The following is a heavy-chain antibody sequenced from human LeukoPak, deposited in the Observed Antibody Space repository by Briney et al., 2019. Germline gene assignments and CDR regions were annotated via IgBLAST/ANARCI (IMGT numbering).Heavy chain of an antibody. CDR3: ARDMMATGPFDY. CDR1: GGSISSYY. V-gene: IGHV4-59*01. CDR2: IYYSGST. D-gene: IGHD5-24*01. Sequence: SETLSLTCTVSGGSISSYYWSWIRQPPGKGLEWIGYIYYSGSTNYNPSLKSRVTISVDTPKNQFSLKLSSVTAADTAVYYCARDMMATGPFDYWGQGTLVTVSS. J-gene: IGHJ4*02.